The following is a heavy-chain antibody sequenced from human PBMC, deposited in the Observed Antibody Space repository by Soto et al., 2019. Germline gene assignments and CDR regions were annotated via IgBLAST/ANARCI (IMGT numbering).Heavy chain of an antibody. J-gene: IGHJ4*02. CDR1: GFTFSSYG. V-gene: IGHV3-30*18. Sequence: QVQLVESGGGVVQPGRSLRLSCAASGFTFSSYGMHWVRQAPGKGLEWVAVISYDGSNKYYADSVKGRFTISRDNSKNTLYLRMNSLRAEDTAVYYCAKPVASELRYCGGDCPIHGFDYWGQGTLVTVSS. CDR2: ISYDGSNK. D-gene: IGHD2-21*02. CDR3: AKPVASELRYCGGDCPIHGFDY.